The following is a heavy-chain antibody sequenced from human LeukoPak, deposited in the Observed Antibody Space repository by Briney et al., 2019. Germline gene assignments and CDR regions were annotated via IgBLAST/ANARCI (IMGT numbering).Heavy chain of an antibody. CDR2: ISRTNSI. Sequence: GGSLRLSCAASGFIFNSYAMNWIRQAQGKGLEWVSYISRTNSIYYSDSVRGRFTISRDNAKNSLYLQMNSLRDEDTAVYYCARDHDWGFDYWGQGILVAVSS. D-gene: IGHD2-21*01. CDR1: GFIFNSYA. J-gene: IGHJ4*02. V-gene: IGHV3-48*02. CDR3: ARDHDWGFDY.